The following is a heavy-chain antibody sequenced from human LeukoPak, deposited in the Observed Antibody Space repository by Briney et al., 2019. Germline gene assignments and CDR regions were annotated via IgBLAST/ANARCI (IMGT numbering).Heavy chain of an antibody. CDR2: ISWNSGSI. CDR1: GLTFDDYA. CDR3: AKDIDYYDSSGSFDY. D-gene: IGHD3-22*01. V-gene: IGHV3-9*01. J-gene: IGHJ4*02. Sequence: GGSLRLSCAASGLTFDDYAMHWVRQAPGKGLEWVSGISWNSGSIGYADSVKCRFTISRDNAKNSLYLQMNSLRAEDTALYYCAKDIDYYDSSGSFDYWGQGTLVTVSS.